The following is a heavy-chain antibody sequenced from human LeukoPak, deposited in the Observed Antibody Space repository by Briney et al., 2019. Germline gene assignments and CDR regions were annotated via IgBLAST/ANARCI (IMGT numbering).Heavy chain of an antibody. CDR2: IGTAGDT. CDR3: ARDPRNVGLAP. Sequence: GGSLRLSCAASGFTFSSYDMHWVRQATGKGLEWVSAIGTAGDTYYPGSVKGRFTISRENAKNSLYLQMNSLRVEDTAVYYCARDPRNVGLAPGGQGPLVTVSS. V-gene: IGHV3-13*01. D-gene: IGHD1-26*01. CDR1: GFTFSSYD. J-gene: IGHJ5*02.